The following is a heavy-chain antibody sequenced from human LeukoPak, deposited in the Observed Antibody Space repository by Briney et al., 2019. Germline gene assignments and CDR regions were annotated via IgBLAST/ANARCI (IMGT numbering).Heavy chain of an antibody. CDR1: GFTFSSYE. CDR3: ARVEDDYGDYYYGMDV. J-gene: IGHJ6*02. Sequence: GGSLRLSCAASGFTFSSYEMIWVRQAPGKGLEWVSYISNSDSTVHYADSVKGRFTISRDNAQNSLHLQMSSLRAEDTDVYYCARVEDDYGDYYYGMDVWGQGTTVTVSS. CDR2: ISNSDSTV. D-gene: IGHD4-17*01. V-gene: IGHV3-48*03.